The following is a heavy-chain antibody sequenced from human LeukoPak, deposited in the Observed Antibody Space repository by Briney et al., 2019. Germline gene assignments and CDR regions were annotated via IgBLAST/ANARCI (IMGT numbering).Heavy chain of an antibody. CDR1: GGSFSGYY. CDR2: INHSGST. J-gene: IGHJ4*02. V-gene: IGHV4-34*01. Sequence: SETLSLTCAVYGGSFSGYYWSWIRQPPGKGLEWIGEINHSGSTNYNPSLKSRVTISVDTSKNQFSLKLSSVTAADTAVYYCARGRIIITGTTSLDYWGQGTLATVSS. CDR3: ARGRIIITGTTSLDY. D-gene: IGHD1-7*01.